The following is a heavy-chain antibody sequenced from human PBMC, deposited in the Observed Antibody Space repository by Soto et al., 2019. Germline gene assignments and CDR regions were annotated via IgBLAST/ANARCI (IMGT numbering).Heavy chain of an antibody. J-gene: IGHJ4*02. V-gene: IGHV3-33*01. CDR1: GFTFSSYG. CDR2: IWYDGSNK. Sequence: QVQLVESGGGVVQPGRSLRLSCAASGFTFSSYGMHWVRQAPGKGLEWVAVIWYDGSNKYYADSVKGRFTISRDNSKNTLYLQMNSLRAEDTAVYYCARQTGYSSGWLGDCFDYWGQGTLVTVSS. CDR3: ARQTGYSSGWLGDCFDY. D-gene: IGHD6-19*01.